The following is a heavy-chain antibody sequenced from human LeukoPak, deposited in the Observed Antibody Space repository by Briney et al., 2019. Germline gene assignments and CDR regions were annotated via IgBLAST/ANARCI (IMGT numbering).Heavy chain of an antibody. V-gene: IGHV1-18*01. CDR1: GYTFTSYG. D-gene: IGHD6-13*01. J-gene: IGHJ4*02. CDR3: ARVGIAAAGTTDVDY. CDR2: ISAYNGNT. Sequence: ASVNVSCKASGYTFTSYGISWVRQAPGQGLEWMGWISAYNGNTNYAQKLQGRVTMTTDTSTSTAYMELRSLRSDDTAVYYCARVGIAAAGTTDVDYWGQGTLVTVSS.